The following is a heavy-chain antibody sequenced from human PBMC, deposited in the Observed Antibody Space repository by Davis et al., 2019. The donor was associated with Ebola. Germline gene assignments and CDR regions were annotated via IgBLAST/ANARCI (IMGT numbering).Heavy chain of an antibody. CDR3: ARSKPAAIVYYYYGMDV. V-gene: IGHV4-34*01. D-gene: IGHD2-2*02. J-gene: IGHJ6*02. Sequence: MPSETLSLTCAVYGGSFSDYYWNWIHQTPEKGLEWIGEINPSGSTNYNPSLKSRVTISVDTSKNQISLKLSSVTAADTAVYYCARSKPAAIVYYYYGMDVWGQGTTVTVSS. CDR1: GGSFSDYY. CDR2: INPSGST.